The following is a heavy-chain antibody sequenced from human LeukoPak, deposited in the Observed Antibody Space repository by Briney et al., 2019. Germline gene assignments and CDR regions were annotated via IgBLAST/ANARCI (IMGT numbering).Heavy chain of an antibody. CDR2: INAYNGNT. V-gene: IGHV1-18*04. D-gene: IGHD3-10*01. CDR1: GYTFTDRY. Sequence: ASVRVSCKASGYTFTDRYIHWVRQAPGQGLEWMGWINAYNGNTNYAQKLQGRVTMTTDTSTSTAYMELRSLRSDDTAVYYCARRRARGGYYYGMDVWGKGTTVTVSS. CDR3: ARRRARGGYYYGMDV. J-gene: IGHJ6*04.